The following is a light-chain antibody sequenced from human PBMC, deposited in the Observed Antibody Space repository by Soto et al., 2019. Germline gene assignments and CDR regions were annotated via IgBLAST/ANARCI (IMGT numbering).Light chain of an antibody. CDR2: WAS. CDR3: KQYGSSRGT. J-gene: IGKJ5*01. Sequence: DIVMTQSPDSLAVSLGERATINCKSSQSVLYSSNNKNYLAWYQQKPGQPPKLLIYWASTRESGVPDRFSGSGSGTDFTLTISRLEPEDFAVYYCKQYGSSRGTFGQGTRLEIK. V-gene: IGKV4-1*01. CDR1: QSVLYSSNNKNY.